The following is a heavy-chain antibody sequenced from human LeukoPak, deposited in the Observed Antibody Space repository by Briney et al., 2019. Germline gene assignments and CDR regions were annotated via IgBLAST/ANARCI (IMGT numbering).Heavy chain of an antibody. J-gene: IGHJ5*02. CDR3: ARERRLSGSYTRRPFDP. Sequence: SETLSLTCTVSGGSISSYYWSWIRQPPGKGLEWIGYIYYSGSTNYNPSLKSRVTISVDTSKNQFSLKLSSVTAADTAVYYCARERRLSGSYTRRPFDPWGQGTLVTVSS. V-gene: IGHV4-59*12. D-gene: IGHD1-26*01. CDR2: IYYSGST. CDR1: GGSISSYY.